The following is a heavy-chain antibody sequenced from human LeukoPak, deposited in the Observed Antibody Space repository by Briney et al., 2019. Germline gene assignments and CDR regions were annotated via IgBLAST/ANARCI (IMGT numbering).Heavy chain of an antibody. CDR1: GFSLSTGGMC. CDR3: ARGYYDTSAYIDY. V-gene: IGHV2-70*11. J-gene: IGHJ4*02. Sequence: ESGPALVKPTQTLTLTCTFSGFSLSTGGMCVSWIRQPPGKALEWLARIDWDNDKYYSTSLKTRRTISKDTSKNQVVLTMTNMDPVDTATYYCARGYYDTSAYIDYWGQGTLVTVSS. D-gene: IGHD3-22*01. CDR2: IDWDNDK.